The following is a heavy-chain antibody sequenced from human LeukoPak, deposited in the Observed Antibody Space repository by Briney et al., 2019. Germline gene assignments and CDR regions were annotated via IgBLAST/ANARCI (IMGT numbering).Heavy chain of an antibody. CDR3: AKGGSRGYYGGIDY. D-gene: IGHD3-22*01. Sequence: PGGSLRLSCAASEFTFNNYAMSWVRQAPGKGLEWVSGVSGSGSSTYYADSVKGRLTISRDNFRNMLYLQMNSLRAEDTAIYYCAKGGSRGYYGGIDYWGQGTLVTVSS. CDR2: VSGSGSST. V-gene: IGHV3-23*01. CDR1: EFTFNNYA. J-gene: IGHJ4*02.